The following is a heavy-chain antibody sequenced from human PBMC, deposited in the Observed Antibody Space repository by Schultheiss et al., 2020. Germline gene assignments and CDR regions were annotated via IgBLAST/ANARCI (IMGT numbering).Heavy chain of an antibody. Sequence: SGPTLVKPTQTLTLTCTFSGFSLSTSGVGVGWIRQPPGKALEWLALIYWNDDKRYSPSLKSRLTITKDTSKNQVVLTMTNMDPVDTATYYCARIRGYGSGSYPPDYWGQGTLVTVSS. CDR3: ARIRGYGSGSYPPDY. CDR1: GFSLSTSGVG. V-gene: IGHV2-5*01. CDR2: IYWNDDK. J-gene: IGHJ4*02. D-gene: IGHD3-10*01.